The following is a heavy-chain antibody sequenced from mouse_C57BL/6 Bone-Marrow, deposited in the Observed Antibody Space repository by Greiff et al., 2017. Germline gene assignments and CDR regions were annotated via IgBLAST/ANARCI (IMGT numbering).Heavy chain of an antibody. V-gene: IGHV5-4*03. Sequence: EVKVVDSGGGLVKPGGSLKLSCAASGFTFSSYAMSWVRQTPEKRLEWVATISDGGSYTYYPDNVKGRFTISRDNAKNNLYLQMSHLKSEDTAMYYCAITTVVFDYWGQGTTLTVSS. CDR2: ISDGGSYT. J-gene: IGHJ2*01. CDR3: AITTVVFDY. CDR1: GFTFSSYA. D-gene: IGHD1-1*01.